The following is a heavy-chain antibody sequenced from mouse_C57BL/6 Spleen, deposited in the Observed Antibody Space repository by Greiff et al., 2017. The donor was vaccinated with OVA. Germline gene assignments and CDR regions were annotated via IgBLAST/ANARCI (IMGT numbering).Heavy chain of an antibody. D-gene: IGHD1-1*01. V-gene: IGHV1-82*01. Sequence: QVQLKQSGPELVKPGASVKISCKASGYAFSSSWMNWVKQRPGKGLEWIGRIYPGDGDTNYNGKFKGKATLTADKSSSTAYMQLSSLTSEDSAVYFCARGALYGSSSWYFDVWGTGTTVTVSS. CDR2: IYPGDGDT. CDR1: GYAFSSSW. CDR3: ARGALYGSSSWYFDV. J-gene: IGHJ1*03.